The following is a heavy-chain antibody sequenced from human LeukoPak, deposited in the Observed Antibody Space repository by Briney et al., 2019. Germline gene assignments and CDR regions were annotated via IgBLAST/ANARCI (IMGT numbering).Heavy chain of an antibody. D-gene: IGHD2-21*02. J-gene: IGHJ4*02. V-gene: IGHV4-59*08. Sequence: VKPSETLSLTCTVSGGSISSSYWSWIRQPPGKGLEWIGYIYYSGSTIYNPSLKSRVTISVDTSKNQFSLKLSSVTAADTAVYHCARGIHPSSVTAIPFDYWGQGTLVTVSS. CDR1: GGSISSSY. CDR2: IYYSGST. CDR3: ARGIHPSSVTAIPFDY.